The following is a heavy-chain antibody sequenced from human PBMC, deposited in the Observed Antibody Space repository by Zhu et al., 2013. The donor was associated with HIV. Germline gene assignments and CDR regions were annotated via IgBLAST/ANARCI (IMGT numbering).Heavy chain of an antibody. Sequence: QVQLVQSGAEVKKPGSSVKVSCKASGGTFSSYAISWVRQAPGQGLEWMGGIIPIFGTANYAQKFQGRVTITADESTSTAYMELSSLRSEDTAVYYCARGVGYCSSTSCYTLWYYYYYGMDVWGQGDHGHRLL. D-gene: IGHD2-2*02. V-gene: IGHV1-69*01. CDR2: IIPIFGTA. J-gene: IGHJ6*02. CDR1: GGTFSSYA. CDR3: ARGVGYCSSTSCYTLWYYYYYGMDV.